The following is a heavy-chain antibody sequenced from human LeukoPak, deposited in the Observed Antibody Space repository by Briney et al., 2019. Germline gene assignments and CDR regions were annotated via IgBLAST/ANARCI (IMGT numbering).Heavy chain of an antibody. J-gene: IGHJ3*02. CDR1: GFTFSSYG. D-gene: IGHD4-17*01. CDR2: IWYDGSNK. Sequence: GRSLRLSCAASGFTFSSYGMHWVRQAPGKGLEWVAVIWYDGSNKYYADSVKGRFTISRDNSKNTLYLQINSLRAEDTAVYYCAKVRRGGVYGDYGAFDIWGQGTMVTVSS. CDR3: AKVRRGGVYGDYGAFDI. V-gene: IGHV3-33*06.